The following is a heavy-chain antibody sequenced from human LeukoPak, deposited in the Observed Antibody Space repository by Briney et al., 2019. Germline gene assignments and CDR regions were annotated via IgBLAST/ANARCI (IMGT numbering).Heavy chain of an antibody. CDR1: GFTFSSYA. V-gene: IGHV3-30*04. J-gene: IGHJ4*02. CDR2: ISYDGSNK. Sequence: GGSLRLSCAASGFTFSSYAMSWVRQAPGKGLEWVAVISYDGSNKYYADSVKGRFTISRDNSKNTLYLQMNSLRAEDTAVYYCARDLIGLRGIFDYWGQGTLVTVSS. CDR3: ARDLIGLRGIFDY. D-gene: IGHD3-16*01.